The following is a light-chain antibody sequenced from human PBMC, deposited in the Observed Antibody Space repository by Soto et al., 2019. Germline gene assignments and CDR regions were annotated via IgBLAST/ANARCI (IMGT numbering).Light chain of an antibody. CDR3: ESWDSNILV. V-gene: IGLV4-60*02. Sequence: QTVVTQSSSASASLGSSVKLTCTLSSGHSSYIIAWHQQQPGKAPRYLMKLETGGSYNKGSGVPDRFSGSSPGADRYLTISNLQVEDEDDYYSESWDSNILVFGGGTKVTVL. J-gene: IGLJ2*01. CDR1: SGHSSYI. CDR2: LETGGSY.